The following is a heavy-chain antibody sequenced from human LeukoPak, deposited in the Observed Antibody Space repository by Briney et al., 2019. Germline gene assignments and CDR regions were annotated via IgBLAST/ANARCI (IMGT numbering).Heavy chain of an antibody. Sequence: GRSLRLSCAASGFTFSSYAMHWVRQAPGKGLEWVSVISGSGDYTSYADSVKGRFTISRDNSKNTLYLQMNSLRAEDTAVYYCAKVGTNRLRLGELSLYHWGQGTLVTVSS. J-gene: IGHJ4*02. CDR1: GFTFSSYA. D-gene: IGHD3-16*02. CDR3: AKVGTNRLRLGELSLYH. V-gene: IGHV3-23*01. CDR2: ISGSGDYT.